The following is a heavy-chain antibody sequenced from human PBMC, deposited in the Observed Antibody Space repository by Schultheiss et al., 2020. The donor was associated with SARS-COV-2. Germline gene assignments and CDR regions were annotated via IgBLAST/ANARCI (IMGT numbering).Heavy chain of an antibody. CDR3: ARDAQRDGYNYGWFDP. CDR1: GFTFSSYS. D-gene: IGHD5-24*01. Sequence: GGSLRLSCAASGFTFSSYSMNWVRQAPGKGLEWVSSISSSGSTIYYADSVKGRFTISRDNAKNSLYLQMNSLRAEDTAVYYCARDAQRDGYNYGWFDPWGQGTLVTVSS. V-gene: IGHV3-48*04. J-gene: IGHJ5*02. CDR2: ISSSGSTI.